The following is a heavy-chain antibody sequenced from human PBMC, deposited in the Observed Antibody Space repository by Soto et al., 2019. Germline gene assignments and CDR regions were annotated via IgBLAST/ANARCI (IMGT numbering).Heavy chain of an antibody. J-gene: IGHJ4*02. CDR1: GYRFIDFF. Sequence: QVQLLQSGAEVKKPGASVKVSCKASGYRFIDFFLHWVRQAPGQGLEWMGWINPKNGDTNHAQKFQDGVTMTRDTSISVAYMDLSGLNSGDTAVYYCARDNSGANFGYWGQGALVTVS. V-gene: IGHV1-2*02. CDR2: INPKNGDT. D-gene: IGHD2-15*01. CDR3: ARDNSGANFGY.